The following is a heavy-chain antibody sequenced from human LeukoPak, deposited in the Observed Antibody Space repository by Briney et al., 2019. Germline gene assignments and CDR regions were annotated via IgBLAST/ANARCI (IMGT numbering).Heavy chain of an antibody. D-gene: IGHD3-10*01. Sequence: PGGALRLSCIVSGITVSNFAINWVRQAPGKGLEWDSGISGSAGGTKYADSVKGRFSISRDNCLNTVYLQMNSLRAEDTAVYFCAKRSIVIRGILIIGFHKEAYYFDIWGQGILVTVSS. CDR1: GITVSNFA. CDR2: ISGSAGGT. CDR3: AKRSIVIRGILIIGFHKEAYYFDI. V-gene: IGHV3-23*01. J-gene: IGHJ4*02.